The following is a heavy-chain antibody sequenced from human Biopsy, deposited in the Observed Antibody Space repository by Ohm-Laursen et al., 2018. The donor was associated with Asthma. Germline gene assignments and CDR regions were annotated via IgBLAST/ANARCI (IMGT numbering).Heavy chain of an antibody. CDR3: AKEVFPGWELRRGPDS. J-gene: IGHJ4*02. Sequence: SLRLSCAASGFTFSSYRMNWVRQAPGKGLEWLSDISSSSRTTNYADSVKGRFTISRDNANNLLYLQMNSLRDEDTAVYYCAKEVFPGWELRRGPDSWGQGTLVTVSS. CDR1: GFTFSSYR. V-gene: IGHV3-48*02. D-gene: IGHD1-26*01. CDR2: ISSSSRTT.